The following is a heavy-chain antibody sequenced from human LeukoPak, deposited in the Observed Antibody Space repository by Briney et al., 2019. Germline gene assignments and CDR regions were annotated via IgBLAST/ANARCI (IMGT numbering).Heavy chain of an antibody. J-gene: IGHJ5*02. V-gene: IGHV4-34*01. D-gene: IGHD6-13*01. CDR1: GGSFSGYY. Sequence: SETLSLTCAAYGGSFSGYYSSWIRQPPGKGLEWIGEINHSGSTNYNPSLKSRVTISVDTSKNQFSLKLSSVTAADTAVYYCARNEGQQLSRSCLDPWGQGTLVTVSS. CDR2: INHSGST. CDR3: ARNEGQQLSRSCLDP.